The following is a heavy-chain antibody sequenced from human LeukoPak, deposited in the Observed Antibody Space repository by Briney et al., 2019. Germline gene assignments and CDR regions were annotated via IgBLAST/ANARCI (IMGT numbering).Heavy chain of an antibody. D-gene: IGHD2-2*01. V-gene: IGHV4-31*03. J-gene: IGHJ6*02. CDR3: ARSYCSSTSCYGGYYYYGMDV. Sequence: SETLSLTCTVSGGSISSGGYYWSWIRQHPGKGLEWIGYIYYSGSTYYNPSLKSRVTISVDTSKNQFSLKLSSVTAADTAVYYCARSYCSSTSCYGGYYYYGMDVWGQGTTVTVSS. CDR1: GGSISSGGYY. CDR2: IYYSGST.